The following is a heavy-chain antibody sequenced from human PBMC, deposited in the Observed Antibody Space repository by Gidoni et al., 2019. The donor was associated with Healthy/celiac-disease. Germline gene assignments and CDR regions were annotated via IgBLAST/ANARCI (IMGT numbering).Heavy chain of an antibody. CDR3: AKEGVTTGSPLDY. CDR2: ISYDGSNK. D-gene: IGHD4-4*01. Sequence: QVQLVESGGGVVQPGRSLRPSCAASGFTFSSYGMHWVRQAPGKGLEWVAVISYDGSNKYYADSVKGRFTISRDNSKNTLYLQMNSLRAEDTAVYYCAKEGVTTGSPLDYWGQGTLVTVSS. CDR1: GFTFSSYG. V-gene: IGHV3-30*18. J-gene: IGHJ4*02.